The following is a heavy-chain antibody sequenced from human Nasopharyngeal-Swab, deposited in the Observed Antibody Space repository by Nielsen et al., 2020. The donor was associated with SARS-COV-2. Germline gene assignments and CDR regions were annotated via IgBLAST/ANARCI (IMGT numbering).Heavy chain of an antibody. J-gene: IGHJ2*01. CDR2: TRNKANTFTT. D-gene: IGHD3-16*01. Sequence: GGSLRLSCAASGFTFSDHYMDWVRQAPGKGLEWVGRTRNKANTFTTEYAASVKGRFTVSRDDSQNSLYLQMNSLKTEDTAVYYCARVFYDSVNSRWHFDLWGRGTLVTVSS. CDR1: GFTFSDHY. CDR3: ARVFYDSVNSRWHFDL. V-gene: IGHV3-72*01.